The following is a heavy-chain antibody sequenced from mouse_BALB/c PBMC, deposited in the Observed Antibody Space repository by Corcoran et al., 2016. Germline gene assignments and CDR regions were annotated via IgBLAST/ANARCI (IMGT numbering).Heavy chain of an antibody. Sequence: EIQLQQTGPELVKPGASVKISCKASGYSFTDYIMLWVKQSHGKSLEWIGNINPYYGSTSYNLKFKGKATLTVDKSSSTAYMQLNSLTSEDSAVYYCARIPLYYGYAMDYWGQGTSVTVSS. V-gene: IGHV1-39*01. D-gene: IGHD1-1*01. CDR1: GYSFTDYI. CDR2: INPYYGST. CDR3: ARIPLYYGYAMDY. J-gene: IGHJ4*01.